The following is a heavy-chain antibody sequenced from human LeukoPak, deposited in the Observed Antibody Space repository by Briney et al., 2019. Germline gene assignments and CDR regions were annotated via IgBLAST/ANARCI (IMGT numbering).Heavy chain of an antibody. V-gene: IGHV3-7*03. Sequence: GGSLRLSCAASGFTLSSYWMSWVRQAPGKGLEWVANIKQDGSEKNYVDSVKGRFTISRDNAKNSLYLQMNSLRAEDTAVYYCARVYSSTSGKNAFYFWGQGTMVIVSS. CDR2: IKQDGSEK. CDR3: ARVYSSTSGKNAFYF. D-gene: IGHD2-2*01. J-gene: IGHJ3*01. CDR1: GFTLSSYW.